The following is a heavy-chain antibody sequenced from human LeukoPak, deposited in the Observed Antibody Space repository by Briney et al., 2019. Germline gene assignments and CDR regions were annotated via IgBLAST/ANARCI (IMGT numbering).Heavy chain of an antibody. CDR1: GFTVSSYY. CDR2: MYSGGST. V-gene: IGHV3-66*01. Sequence: PGGSLRLSCAASGFTVSSYYMTWVRQAPGKGLEWVSVMYSGGSTYYADSVKGRVAISRDNSQNTLYLQMNSLRAEDTAVYYCAKDQAAAADYWGQGTLVTVSS. D-gene: IGHD6-13*01. CDR3: AKDQAAAADY. J-gene: IGHJ4*02.